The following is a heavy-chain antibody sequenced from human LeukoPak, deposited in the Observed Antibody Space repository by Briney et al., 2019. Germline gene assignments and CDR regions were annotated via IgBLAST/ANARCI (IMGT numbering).Heavy chain of an antibody. D-gene: IGHD3-16*02. CDR1: GGSISSSNW. V-gene: IGHV4-4*02. Sequence: PSGTLSLTCAVSGGSISSSNWWSWVGPPPGKGLEWIGEIYHSGSSNYNPSLKRRVTISVVKSKNRFSLKLSSVPAADTAVYYCASLGPYYDYVWGSYRNYFDYWGQGTLVTVSS. J-gene: IGHJ4*02. CDR2: IYHSGSS. CDR3: ASLGPYYDYVWGSYRNYFDY.